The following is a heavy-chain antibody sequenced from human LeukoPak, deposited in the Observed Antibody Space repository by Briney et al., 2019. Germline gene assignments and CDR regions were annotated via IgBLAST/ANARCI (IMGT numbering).Heavy chain of an antibody. CDR3: ARDPAGDYGVD. D-gene: IGHD4-17*01. Sequence: SVKVSCKASGGTFSSYTISWVRQAPGQGLEWMGRIIPILGIANYAQKFQGRVMITADKSTGTAYMELSSLRSEDTAVYYCARDPAGDYGVDWGQGTLVTVSS. V-gene: IGHV1-69*04. CDR2: IIPILGIA. CDR1: GGTFSSYT. J-gene: IGHJ4*02.